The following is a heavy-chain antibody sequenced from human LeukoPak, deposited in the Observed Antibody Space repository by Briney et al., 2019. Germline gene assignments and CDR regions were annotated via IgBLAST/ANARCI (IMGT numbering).Heavy chain of an antibody. CDR3: AREAYYGARYWFVP. CDR2: IFYSGST. Sequence: PSETLSLTCTVSGGSISTSNYYWGWIRQPPGKGLEWIGNIFYSGSTYYSPSVKSRVTISLDTSRNQFSLKLNSVTAADTAVYYCAREAYYGARYWFVPWGQGTLVTVSS. V-gene: IGHV4-39*07. CDR1: GGSISTSNYY. D-gene: IGHD4/OR15-4a*01. J-gene: IGHJ5*02.